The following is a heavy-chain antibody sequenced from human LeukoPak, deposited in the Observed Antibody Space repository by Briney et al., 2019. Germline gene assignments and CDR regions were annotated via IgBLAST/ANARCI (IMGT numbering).Heavy chain of an antibody. CDR3: VRLRRNSDRSGYYYFYNY. CDR1: GFTFSDYS. Sequence: GGSLRLSCAASGFTFSDYSINCVRQAPGKGLEWVSSINPTSPSIYYADAVNGRFTISRENAKRSLYLKMNSLRAEDTARYYCVRLRRNSDRSGYYYFYNYWGQGIQVTVSS. D-gene: IGHD3-22*01. J-gene: IGHJ4*02. V-gene: IGHV3-21*01. CDR2: INPTSPSI.